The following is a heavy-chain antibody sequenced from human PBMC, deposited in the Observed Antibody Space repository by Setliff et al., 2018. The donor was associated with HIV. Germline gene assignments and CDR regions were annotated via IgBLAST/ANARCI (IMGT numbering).Heavy chain of an antibody. V-gene: IGHV4-59*12. CDR1: GGSISYYY. CDR3: AREGTWNYYDTSGGPDAFDI. CDR2: VYYSGST. D-gene: IGHD3-22*01. Sequence: PSETLSLTCTVSGGSISYYYWSWIRQPPGKGLEWIGYVYYSGSTNYNPSLKSRVTMSVDTPKNQFSLKLSSVTAADTAAYYCAREGTWNYYDTSGGPDAFDIWGQGTMVTVSS. J-gene: IGHJ3*02.